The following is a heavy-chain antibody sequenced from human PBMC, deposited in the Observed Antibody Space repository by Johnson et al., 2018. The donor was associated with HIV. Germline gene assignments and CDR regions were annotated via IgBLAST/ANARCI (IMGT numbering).Heavy chain of an antibody. Sequence: VQLVESGGGVVQPGRSLRLSCAASGFTFDDYGMSWVRQAPGKGLEWVGRIKSKTDGATTDYAAPVKGRFTISRDDSKNTLYLQMKSLKSEDTAVYYCLRSIPATGRDAFDVWGQGTMVTVSS. V-gene: IGHV3-15*01. CDR2: IKSKTDGATT. CDR3: LRSIPATGRDAFDV. D-gene: IGHD6-13*01. CDR1: GFTFDDYG. J-gene: IGHJ3*01.